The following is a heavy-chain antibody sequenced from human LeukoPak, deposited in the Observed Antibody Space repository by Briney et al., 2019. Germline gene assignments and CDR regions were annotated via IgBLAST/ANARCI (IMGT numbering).Heavy chain of an antibody. CDR2: FDPEEAKM. J-gene: IGHJ4*02. CDR3: TTRSGDFWSGFVN. CDR1: GNSLSELS. D-gene: IGHD3-3*01. Sequence: GASVTVSCKVSGNSLSELSIQWVRQAPGKGLECLGGFDPEEAKMVYAQNFQGRVTMTEDTSTQTAYMELSGLTSDDTAVYYCTTRSGDFWSGFVNGGQGTLVTVSS. V-gene: IGHV1-24*01.